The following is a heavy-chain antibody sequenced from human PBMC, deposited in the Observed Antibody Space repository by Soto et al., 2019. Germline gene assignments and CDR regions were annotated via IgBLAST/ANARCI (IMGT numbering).Heavy chain of an antibody. CDR1: GFTFSSYA. V-gene: IGHV3-23*01. D-gene: IGHD3-3*01. J-gene: IGHJ4*02. Sequence: EVQLLESGGGLVQPGGSLRLSCAASGFTFSSYAMSWVRQAPGKGLEWLSTVSGSGTSTYYADSVKGRFTISRDNSKNTLYLQMNSVRAEDTAIYYCANAPPESSSNAIWNCFYPAFDYWGQGTLVYVSS. CDR2: VSGSGTST. CDR3: ANAPPESSSNAIWNCFYPAFDY.